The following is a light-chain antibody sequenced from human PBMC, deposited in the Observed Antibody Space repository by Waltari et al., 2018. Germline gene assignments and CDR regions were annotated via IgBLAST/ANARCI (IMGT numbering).Light chain of an antibody. Sequence: QSALTQPASVSGSPGQSITISCTGTSSDVGPSNYVSWYQQYPGKAPKLIIYDVRYRPSGVSSRFSGSKSGNTASLTISGLQAEDEADYYCNSYTTISTWVFGGGTKLTVL. CDR3: NSYTTISTWV. CDR1: SSDVGPSNY. V-gene: IGLV2-14*03. J-gene: IGLJ3*02. CDR2: DVR.